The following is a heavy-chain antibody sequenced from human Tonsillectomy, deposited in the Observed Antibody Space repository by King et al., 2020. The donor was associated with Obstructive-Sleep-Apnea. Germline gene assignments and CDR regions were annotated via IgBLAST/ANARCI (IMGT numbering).Heavy chain of an antibody. D-gene: IGHD3-16*01. J-gene: IGHJ6*02. CDR2: INQDGSEK. CDR1: GFRFRSFW. Sequence: VQLVESGGGLVQPGGSLRLSCAASGFRFRSFWMSWVRQAPGKGLEWVANINQDGSEKYYVDSVRGRFTISRDNAKTLLYLQMNSLRVEDTAVYYCARDVEAVEYYYGMDVWGQGTTVTVSS. V-gene: IGHV3-7*01. CDR3: ARDVEAVEYYYGMDV.